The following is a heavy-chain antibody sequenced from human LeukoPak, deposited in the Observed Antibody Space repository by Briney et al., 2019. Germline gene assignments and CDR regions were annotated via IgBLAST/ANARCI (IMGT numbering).Heavy chain of an antibody. D-gene: IGHD4-17*01. J-gene: IGHJ4*02. Sequence: GGSLRLSCAASGFTFSSYGMHWVRQAPGKGLEWVAVISYDGSNKYYADSVKGRFTISRDNSKNTLYLQMNSLRAEDTAVYYCAKDLPDYGDYIEGYWGQGTLVTVSS. CDR2: ISYDGSNK. CDR1: GFTFSSYG. V-gene: IGHV3-30*18. CDR3: AKDLPDYGDYIEGY.